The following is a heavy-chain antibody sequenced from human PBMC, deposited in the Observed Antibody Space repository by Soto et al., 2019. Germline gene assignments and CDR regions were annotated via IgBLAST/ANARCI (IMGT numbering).Heavy chain of an antibody. CDR2: INPNSGGT. D-gene: IGHD5-12*01. J-gene: IGHJ6*03. CDR1: GYTFTGYY. Sequence: ASVKVSCKASGYTFTGYYMHWVRQAPGQGLEWMGWINPNSGGTNYAQKFQGWVTMTRDTSISTAYMELSRLRSDDTAVYYCARDRGDSGYDSYYYYYLAVWGKGTTVTVSS. CDR3: ARDRGDSGYDSYYYYYLAV. V-gene: IGHV1-2*04.